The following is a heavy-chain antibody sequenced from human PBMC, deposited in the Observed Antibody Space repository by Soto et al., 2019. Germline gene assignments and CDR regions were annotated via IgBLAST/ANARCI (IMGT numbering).Heavy chain of an antibody. CDR3: ASGLGIAARQYYYGMDV. V-gene: IGHV4-59*01. CDR1: GGSISSYY. CDR2: IYYSGST. D-gene: IGHD6-6*01. Sequence: TSETLSLTCTVSGGSISSYYWSWIRQPPGKVLEWFGYIYYSGSTNYNPSLKSRVTISVDTSKNQFSLKLSSVTAADTAVYYCASGLGIAARQYYYGMDVWGQGTTVTVSS. J-gene: IGHJ6*02.